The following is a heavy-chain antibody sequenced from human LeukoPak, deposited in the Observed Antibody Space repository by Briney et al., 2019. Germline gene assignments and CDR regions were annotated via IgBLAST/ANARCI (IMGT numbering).Heavy chain of an antibody. Sequence: PGGSLRLSCAASGFTVSSNYMTWARQAPGKGLEWVSVIYTGGSTYYADSVKGRFTISRDNSKNTLYLQMNSLRADDTAVYYCARGGTTMIVPTSWGQGTLVTVSS. CDR1: GFTVSSNY. J-gene: IGHJ5*02. CDR2: IYTGGST. CDR3: ARGGTTMIVPTS. D-gene: IGHD3-22*01. V-gene: IGHV3-53*01.